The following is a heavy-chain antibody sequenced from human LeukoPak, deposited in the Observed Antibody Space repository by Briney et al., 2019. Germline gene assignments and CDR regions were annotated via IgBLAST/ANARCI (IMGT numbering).Heavy chain of an antibody. CDR2: IIPIFGTA. J-gene: IGHJ1*01. D-gene: IGHD2-2*01. CDR1: GGTFSSYA. V-gene: IGHV1-69*13. CDR3: ASNGPAAMDRAPEYFQH. Sequence: AASVKVSCKASGGTFSSYAISWVRQAPGQGLEWMGGIIPIFGTANYAQKFQGRVTITADESTSTAYMELSSLRSEDTAVYYCASNGPAAMDRAPEYFQHWGQGTLVTVSS.